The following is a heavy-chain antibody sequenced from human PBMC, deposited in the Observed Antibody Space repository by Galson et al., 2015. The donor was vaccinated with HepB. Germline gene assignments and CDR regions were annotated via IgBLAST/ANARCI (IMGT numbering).Heavy chain of an antibody. CDR3: ARGTTIFGVAEGGWFDP. Sequence: SVKVSCKASGYTFTSYYMHWVRQAPGQGLEWMGIINLSGGSTSYAQKFQGRVTMTRDTSTSTVYMELSSLRSEDTAVYYCARGTTIFGVAEGGWFDPWGQGTLVTVSS. D-gene: IGHD3-3*01. CDR1: GYTFTSYY. CDR2: INLSGGST. J-gene: IGHJ5*02. V-gene: IGHV1-46*01.